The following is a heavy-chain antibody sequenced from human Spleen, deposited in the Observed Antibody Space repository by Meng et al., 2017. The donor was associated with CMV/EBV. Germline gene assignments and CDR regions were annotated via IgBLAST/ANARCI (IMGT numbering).Heavy chain of an antibody. V-gene: IGHV3-21*01. CDR1: GFTFSSYS. Sequence: GESLKISCAASGFTFSSYSMNWVRQAPGKGLEWVSSISSSSSYIYYADSVKGRFTISRDNAKNSLYLQINSLRAEDTAVYYCARFYDFWSGPGWIYYYYGMEVWGQGTTVTVSS. J-gene: IGHJ6*02. CDR3: ARFYDFWSGPGWIYYYYGMEV. D-gene: IGHD3-3*01. CDR2: ISSSSSYI.